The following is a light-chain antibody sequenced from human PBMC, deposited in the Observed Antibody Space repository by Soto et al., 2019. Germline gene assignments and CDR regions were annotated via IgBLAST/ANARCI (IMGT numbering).Light chain of an antibody. CDR1: QSVSSN. Sequence: EIVMTQSPATLSVSPGERATLSCRASQSVSSNLAWYQQKPGQAPRLLIYGASTRATGIPARFSGSGSGTEFTLTRGSLPSEDFAVYYCQQYNNWLWTFGQGTKVEIK. CDR3: QQYNNWLWT. V-gene: IGKV3-15*01. J-gene: IGKJ1*01. CDR2: GAS.